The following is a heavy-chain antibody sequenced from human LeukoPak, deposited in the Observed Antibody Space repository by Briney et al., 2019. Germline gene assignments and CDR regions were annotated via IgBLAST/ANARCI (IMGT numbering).Heavy chain of an antibody. V-gene: IGHV5-51*01. CDR2: IYPGDSDT. D-gene: IGHD3-16*02. J-gene: IGHJ5*02. CDR1: GYSFTTYW. CDR3: ARTPDRSGKNWFDP. Sequence: GESLKISCKGSGYSFTTYWIAWVRQMPGKGLEWMGIIYPGDSDTRYSPSFQGQVSISVDKSISTAYLQWSSLKASDTAMYYCARTPDRSGKNWFDPWGQGTLVTVSS.